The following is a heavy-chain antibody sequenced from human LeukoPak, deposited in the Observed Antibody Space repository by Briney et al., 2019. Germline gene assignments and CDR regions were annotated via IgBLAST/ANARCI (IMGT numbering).Heavy chain of an antibody. J-gene: IGHJ4*02. CDR2: ISSNGGST. CDR1: GFIFSSYW. Sequence: GGSLRLSCAASGFIFSSYWMNWVRQAPGKGLEYVSAISSNGGSTYYANSVKGRFTISRDNSKNTLYLQMGSLRGEDMAVYYCVKWASSSWYFDYWGQGTLVTDSS. V-gene: IGHV3-64*01. CDR3: VKWASSSWYFDY. D-gene: IGHD6-13*01.